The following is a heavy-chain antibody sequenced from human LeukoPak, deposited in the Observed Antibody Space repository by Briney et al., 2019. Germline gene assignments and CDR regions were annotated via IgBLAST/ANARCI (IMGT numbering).Heavy chain of an antibody. V-gene: IGHV2-70*11. CDR1: GFSLSTSGMC. CDR2: IDWDDDK. D-gene: IGHD6-13*01. J-gene: IGHJ4*02. Sequence: SGPTLVNPTQTLTLTCTFSGFSLSTSGMCVGWIRQPPGKALEWLARIDWDDDKYYSTSLKTRLTISKDTSKNQVVLTMTNMDPVDTATYYCARFQVIAAAATFDYWGQGTLVTVSS. CDR3: ARFQVIAAAATFDY.